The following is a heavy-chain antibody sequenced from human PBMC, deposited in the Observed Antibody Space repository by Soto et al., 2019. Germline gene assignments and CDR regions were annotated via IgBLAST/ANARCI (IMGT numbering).Heavy chain of an antibody. CDR1: GFTFSRHW. CDR3: AREVIAVVGAIRWFDP. V-gene: IGHV3-74*01. Sequence: EVQLVESGGGLVQPGGSLRLSCAASGFTFSRHWMHWVRQAPGKGPVWVSRIKGDGTSTDYADSVKGRFTIARDNAKNTLDLQMNSLTAEDTAVYYWAREVIAVVGAIRWFDPWGQGTLVTVSS. D-gene: IGHD6-19*01. CDR2: IKGDGTST. J-gene: IGHJ5*02.